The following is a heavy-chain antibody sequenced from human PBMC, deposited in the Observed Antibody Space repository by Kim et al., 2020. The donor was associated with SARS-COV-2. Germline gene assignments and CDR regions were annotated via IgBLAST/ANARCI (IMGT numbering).Heavy chain of an antibody. CDR2: GGST. V-gene: IGHV1-46*01. Sequence: GGSTSYAQKFQGRVTMTMDTSTSTVYMELSSLRSEDTAVYYCAIGPWPDYWGQGTLVTVSS. J-gene: IGHJ4*02. CDR3: AIGPWPDY.